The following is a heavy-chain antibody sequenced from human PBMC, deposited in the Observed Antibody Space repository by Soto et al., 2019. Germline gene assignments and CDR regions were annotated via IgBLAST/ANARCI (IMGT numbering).Heavy chain of an antibody. V-gene: IGHV1-2*02. CDR3: ARDEGGGGTNSSSCARWFGT. J-gene: IGHJ5*02. CDR2: INPNSGGT. Sequence: ASVKVSCKASGYTFTGYYMHWVRQAPGQGLEWMGWINPNSGGTNYAQKFQGRVTMTRDTSISTAYMELSRLRSDDTAVYCCARDEGGGGTNSSSCARWFGTCGPGPMVSVYS. CDR1: GYTFTGYY. D-gene: IGHD6-13*01.